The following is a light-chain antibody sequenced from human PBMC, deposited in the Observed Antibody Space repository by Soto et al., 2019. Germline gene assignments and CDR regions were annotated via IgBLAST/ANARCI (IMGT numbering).Light chain of an antibody. CDR2: ATS. V-gene: IGKV1-39*01. Sequence: DIQMTQSPSSLSASVGDRVTITCRAGQSISSYLNWYQQKPGKAPKLLIYATSNLQSGVPSRFSGSRSGTDFTLTISSLQPEDFATYYCQQSYSTPRTFGQGTKLEIK. J-gene: IGKJ2*01. CDR1: QSISSY. CDR3: QQSYSTPRT.